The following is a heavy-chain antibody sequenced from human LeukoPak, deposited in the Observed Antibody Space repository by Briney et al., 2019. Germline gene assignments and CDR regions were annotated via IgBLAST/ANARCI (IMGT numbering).Heavy chain of an antibody. J-gene: IGHJ6*02. D-gene: IGHD6-13*01. CDR2: IWYDGSNK. CDR1: GFSFRSHA. V-gene: IGHV3-33*01. CDR3: ARDGQQLAPYTMDV. Sequence: QTGRSLRLSCAASGFSFRSHAMHWVRQAPGKGLEWVAQIWYDGSNKYYTDSVKGRFTVSRDNSESTLYLQMNSLRAEDTAAYYCARDGQQLAPYTMDVWGQGTTVTVSS.